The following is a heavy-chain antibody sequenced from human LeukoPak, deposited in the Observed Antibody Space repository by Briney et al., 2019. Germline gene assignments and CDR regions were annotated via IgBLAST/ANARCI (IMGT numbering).Heavy chain of an antibody. CDR2: IYYSGST. CDR1: GDSINSGGYS. Sequence: PSQTLSLTCTVSGDSINSGGYSWSWIRQHPGKGLEWIGYIYYSGSTYYNPSLKSRVTISVDTSKNQFSLKLSSVTAADTAVYYCTRDGPRSSGYPDNWGQGTLVTVSS. D-gene: IGHD3-22*01. V-gene: IGHV4-31*03. J-gene: IGHJ4*02. CDR3: TRDGPRSSGYPDN.